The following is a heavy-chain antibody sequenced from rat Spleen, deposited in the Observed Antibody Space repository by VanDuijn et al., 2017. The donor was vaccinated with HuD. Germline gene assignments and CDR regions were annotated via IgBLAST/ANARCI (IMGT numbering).Heavy chain of an antibody. V-gene: IGHV5-29*01. Sequence: EVQLVESGGGLVQSGRSLKLSCAASRFTFSNYGMAWVRQAPTKGLEWVATISYDGSNTYCRDSVKGRFTVSRDNAKSILYLQMDSLRSEDTTTYYCARHEYYDGTFYHYFDYWGQGVMVTVSS. D-gene: IGHD1-12*02. CDR2: ISYDGSNT. CDR3: ARHEYYDGTFYHYFDY. J-gene: IGHJ2*01. CDR1: RFTFSNYG.